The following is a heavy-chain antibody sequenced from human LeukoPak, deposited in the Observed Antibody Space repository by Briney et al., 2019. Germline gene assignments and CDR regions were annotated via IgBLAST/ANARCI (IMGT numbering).Heavy chain of an antibody. CDR3: ATSYSSSWSWFDP. Sequence: ASVTVSFKVSGYTLTELSMHWVRQAPGKGLEWMGGFDPEDGETIYAQKFQGRVTMTEDTSTDTAYMDLNSLRSEDTAVYYCATSYSSSWSWFDPWGQGTLVTVSS. CDR2: FDPEDGET. D-gene: IGHD6-13*01. J-gene: IGHJ5*02. CDR1: GYTLTELS. V-gene: IGHV1-24*01.